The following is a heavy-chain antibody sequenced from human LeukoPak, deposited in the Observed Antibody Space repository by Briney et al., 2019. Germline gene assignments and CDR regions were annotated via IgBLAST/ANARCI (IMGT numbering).Heavy chain of an antibody. V-gene: IGHV3-23*01. CDR1: RFTFSSYG. Sequence: PGGSLRLSCAASRFTFSSYGMSWVRQAPGKGLEWVSAISGSGASTYYADSVKGRFTISRDNSKNTLSLQMNSLRAEDTAVYHCARGPYCSSASCYSVGAFDIWGRGTMVTVSS. D-gene: IGHD2-2*02. CDR3: ARGPYCSSASCYSVGAFDI. CDR2: ISGSGAST. J-gene: IGHJ3*02.